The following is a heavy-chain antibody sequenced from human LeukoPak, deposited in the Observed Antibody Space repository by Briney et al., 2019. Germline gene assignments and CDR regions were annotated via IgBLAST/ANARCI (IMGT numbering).Heavy chain of an antibody. CDR1: GFTFSAYA. J-gene: IGHJ4*02. D-gene: IGHD4-17*01. V-gene: IGHV3-48*03. CDR2: ISSSGTTI. CDR3: ATGSYGDYFFDF. Sequence: PGGSLRLSCEASGFTFSAYAMTWVRQAPGKGLEWVSYISSSGTTIYYADSVRGRFTISRDNAKNSLYLQMNSLRADDTAVYYCATGSYGDYFFDFWGQGTLVTVSS.